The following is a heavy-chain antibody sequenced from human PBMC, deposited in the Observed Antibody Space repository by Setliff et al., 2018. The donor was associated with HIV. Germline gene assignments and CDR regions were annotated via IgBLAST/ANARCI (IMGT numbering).Heavy chain of an antibody. CDR2: INPSGGST. Sequence: GASVKVSCKASRSTFNSHTINWVRQAPGQGLEWMGIINPSGGSTSYAQKFQGRVTMTRDTSTSTAYMELSRLRSDDTAVYYCARGMDYYDTSGYYQYYFDYWGQGTLVTSPQ. J-gene: IGHJ4*02. V-gene: IGHV1-46*02. D-gene: IGHD3-22*01. CDR3: ARGMDYYDTSGYYQYYFDY. CDR1: RSTFNSHT.